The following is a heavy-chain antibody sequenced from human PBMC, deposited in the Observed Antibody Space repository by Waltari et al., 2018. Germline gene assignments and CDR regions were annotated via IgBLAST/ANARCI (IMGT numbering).Heavy chain of an antibody. Sequence: QVQLQESGPGLVKPSQTLSPTCSVSGGSVISGASFWTWIRQPPGKGLEWIGYIDNSGSTHYNPSLRRRLSISGDPSKNQFSLKLNSVTAADTAVYYCGRMGVAVAGLFYYIVDVWGQGTTVTVAS. V-gene: IGHV4-30-4*08. D-gene: IGHD6-19*01. J-gene: IGHJ6*02. CDR3: GRMGVAVAGLFYYIVDV. CDR1: GGSVISGASF. CDR2: IDNSGST.